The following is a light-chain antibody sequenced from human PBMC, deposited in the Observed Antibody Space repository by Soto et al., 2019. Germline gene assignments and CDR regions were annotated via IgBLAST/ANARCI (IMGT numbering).Light chain of an antibody. V-gene: IGKV2-28*01. Sequence: DIVMTQSPLSLPVTPGEPASISCRSSQSLLHSNGYNYLDWYLQKPGQSPQLLIYLGSNRASGVPDRFSCSGSGTDFTLKISRVEAEDVGVYYCMQALQTPFITFGQGTRLEIK. CDR1: QSLLHSNGYNY. CDR3: MQALQTPFIT. CDR2: LGS. J-gene: IGKJ5*01.